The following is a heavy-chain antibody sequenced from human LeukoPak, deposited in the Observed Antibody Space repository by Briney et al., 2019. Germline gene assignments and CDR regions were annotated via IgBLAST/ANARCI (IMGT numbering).Heavy chain of an antibody. CDR2: ISSSGNTI. V-gene: IGHV3-48*03. Sequence: PGGSLRLSCAASGFTFSNYEMHWVRQAPGKGLEWVSYISSSGNTIYYADSLKGRFTISRDNTKNSLYLQMDGLRAEDTALYYCARGKWFDPWGQGTLVTVSS. CDR1: GFTFSNYE. J-gene: IGHJ5*02. CDR3: ARGKWFDP.